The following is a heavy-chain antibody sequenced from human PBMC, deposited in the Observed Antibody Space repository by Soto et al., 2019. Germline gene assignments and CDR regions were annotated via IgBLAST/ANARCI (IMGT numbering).Heavy chain of an antibody. Sequence: EVQLVESGGGLVQPGGSLRLSCAASGFTFTTYSMNWVRQAPGKGLEWVSYISSSSSTTYYADSVKGRFTISRDNAKNSLYLQRNSLRDEDTAVYYCARDAGSWGSWGQGTLVTVSS. V-gene: IGHV3-48*02. CDR2: ISSSSSTT. J-gene: IGHJ5*02. D-gene: IGHD3-10*01. CDR1: GFTFTTYS. CDR3: ARDAGSWGS.